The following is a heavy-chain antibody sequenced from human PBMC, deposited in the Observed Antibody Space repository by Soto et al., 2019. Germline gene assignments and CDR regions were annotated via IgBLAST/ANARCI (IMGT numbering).Heavy chain of an antibody. Sequence: GGSLRLSCAASGFTFSSYSMNWVRQAPGKGLEWVSSISSSSSYIYYADSVKGRFTISRDNAKNSLYLQMNSLRAEDTAVYYCARDKYYYDSSGYPTDYYYYGMDVWGQGTTVTVSS. CDR3: ARDKYYYDSSGYPTDYYYYGMDV. CDR1: GFTFSSYS. D-gene: IGHD3-22*01. CDR2: ISSSSSYI. V-gene: IGHV3-21*01. J-gene: IGHJ6*02.